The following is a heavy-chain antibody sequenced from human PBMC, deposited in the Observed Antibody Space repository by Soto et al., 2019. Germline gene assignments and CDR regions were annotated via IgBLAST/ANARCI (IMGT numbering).Heavy chain of an antibody. D-gene: IGHD2-2*01. Sequence: ASVKVSCKASGYTFTSYDSNWVRQATGQGLEWMGWMNPNSGNTGYAQKFQGRVTMTRNTSISTAYMELSSLRSEDTAVYYCARGRRVPAAMFTTSPQQYYYYYMDVWGKGTTVTVSS. CDR2: MNPNSGNT. CDR1: GYTFTSYD. V-gene: IGHV1-8*01. CDR3: ARGRRVPAAMFTTSPQQYYYYYMDV. J-gene: IGHJ6*03.